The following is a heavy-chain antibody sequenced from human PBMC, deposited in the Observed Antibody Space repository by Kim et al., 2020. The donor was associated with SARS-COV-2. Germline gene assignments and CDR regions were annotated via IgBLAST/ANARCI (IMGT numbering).Heavy chain of an antibody. Sequence: ASVKVSCKASGYSFNSYGINWVRQAPGQGLEWLGWISAYDGSTKYAQTMQGRVTMNTDTSASTAYMELRSLRSDDTAVYYCAREHCTGIICYSWGRYFFWGQGTLVTVSS. CDR1: GYSFNSYG. CDR3: AREHCTGIICYSWGRYFF. V-gene: IGHV1-18*01. CDR2: ISAYDGST. D-gene: IGHD2-15*01. J-gene: IGHJ4*02.